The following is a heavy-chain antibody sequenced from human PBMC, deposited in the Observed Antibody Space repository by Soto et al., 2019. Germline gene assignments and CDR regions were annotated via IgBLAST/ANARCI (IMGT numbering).Heavy chain of an antibody. CDR1: GGTFSSYT. V-gene: IGHV1-69*02. J-gene: IGHJ4*02. CDR3: ARAPDDFGYFDY. D-gene: IGHD3-3*01. CDR2: IIHILGIA. Sequence: SVKVSCKASGGTFSSYTISWVLQAPGQGLEWMGRIIHILGIANYAQKFQGRVTITADKSMSTAYMELSSLRSEDTAVYYCARAPDDFGYFDYWGQGTLVTVSS.